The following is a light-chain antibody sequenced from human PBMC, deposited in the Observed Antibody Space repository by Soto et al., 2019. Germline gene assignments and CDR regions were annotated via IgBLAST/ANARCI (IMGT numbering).Light chain of an antibody. CDR2: AAS. V-gene: IGKV1-39*01. CDR1: QSISSY. CDR3: QQSYSTPIT. Sequence: DIQMTQSPSSLSASVGDRVTITCRASQSISSYLNWYQQKPGKAPKLLIYAASNLQSGVQSRFSGSGSGTDFSFSISILQPEDFATYYCQQSYSTPITFCQGTRLAIK. J-gene: IGKJ5*01.